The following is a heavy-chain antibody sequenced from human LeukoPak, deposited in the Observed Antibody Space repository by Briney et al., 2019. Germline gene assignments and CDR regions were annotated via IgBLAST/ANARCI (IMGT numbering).Heavy chain of an antibody. J-gene: IGHJ2*01. CDR3: ARTSGWSDWHFDL. Sequence: GGSLRLSCAASGFTVSSNYMSWVRQAPGKGLEWVSIIYSGDRTYYADSVKGRFTISRDNSKNTLYLQMNSLRAEDTAVYHCARTSGWSDWHFDLWGRGTLVTVSS. D-gene: IGHD6-19*01. CDR1: GFTVSSNY. V-gene: IGHV3-53*01. CDR2: IYSGDRT.